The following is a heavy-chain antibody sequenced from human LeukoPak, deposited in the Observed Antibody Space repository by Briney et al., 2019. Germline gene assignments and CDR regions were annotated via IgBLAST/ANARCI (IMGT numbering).Heavy chain of an antibody. J-gene: IGHJ4*02. CDR3: ARDRDYLTDY. D-gene: IGHD4-17*01. CDR2: IYYSGST. Sequence: SETLSLTCTVSGXSISSGDYYWSWIRQPPGKGLEWIGYIYYSGSTYYNPSLKSRVTISVDTSKNQFSLKLSSVTAADTAVYYCARDRDYLTDYWGQGTLVTVSS. CDR1: GXSISSGDYY. V-gene: IGHV4-30-4*01.